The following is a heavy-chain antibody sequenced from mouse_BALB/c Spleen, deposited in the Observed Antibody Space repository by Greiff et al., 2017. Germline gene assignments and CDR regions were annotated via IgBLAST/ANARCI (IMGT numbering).Heavy chain of an antibody. V-gene: IGHV1-9*01. CDR3: APITTATWFAY. CDR1: GYTFSSYW. Sequence: QVQLQQSGAELMKPGASVKISCKATGYTFSSYWIEWVKQRPGHGLEWIGEILPGSGSTNYNEKFKGKATFTADTSSNTAYMQLSSLTSEDSAVYYCAPITTATWFAYWGQGTLVTVSA. D-gene: IGHD1-2*01. CDR2: ILPGSGST. J-gene: IGHJ3*01.